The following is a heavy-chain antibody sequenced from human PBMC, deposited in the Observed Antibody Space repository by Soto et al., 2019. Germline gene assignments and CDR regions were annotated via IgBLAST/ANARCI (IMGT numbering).Heavy chain of an antibody. J-gene: IGHJ6*02. CDR1: GYSFTRYG. CDR3: ARMGDVPYYFYGLDA. D-gene: IGHD3-16*01. V-gene: IGHV1-18*01. Sequence: QVQLVQSGAEVKKPGASVKVSCKASGYSFTRYGISWVRQAPGQGLEWMGWISGYNANTNYPENLQGRVTMTTDTSTSTAYMEVRNLISHDTAVYYCARMGDVPYYFYGLDAWGQGTTVSVSS. CDR2: ISGYNANT.